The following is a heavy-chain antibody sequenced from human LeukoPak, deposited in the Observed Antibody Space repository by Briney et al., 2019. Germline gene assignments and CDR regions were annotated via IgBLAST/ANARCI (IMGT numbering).Heavy chain of an antibody. D-gene: IGHD1-26*01. CDR3: VVGATPGK. Sequence: PGGSLRLSCAASGFTFSTYGMHWVRQAPGKGLEWVAFIRYDGTNKYYADSVKGRFTISRDNSKNTLYLQLNSLRPEDMAVYYCVVGATPGKWGQGTLVTVSS. J-gene: IGHJ4*02. CDR2: IRYDGTNK. V-gene: IGHV3-30*02. CDR1: GFTFSTYG.